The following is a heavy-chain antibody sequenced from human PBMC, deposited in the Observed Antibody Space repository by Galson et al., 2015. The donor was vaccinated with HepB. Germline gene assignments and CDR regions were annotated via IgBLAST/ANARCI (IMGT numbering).Heavy chain of an antibody. CDR1: GGTFSSYA. D-gene: IGHD4/OR15-4a*01. CDR3: AREEYGPTNYYYYYGMDV. CDR2: IIPIFGTA. V-gene: IGHV1-69*13. Sequence: SVKVSCKASGGTFSSYAISWVRQAPGQGLEWMGGIIPIFGTANYAQKFQGRVTITADESTSTAYMELSSLRSEDTAVYYCAREEYGPTNYYYYYGMDVWGQGTTVTVSS. J-gene: IGHJ6*02.